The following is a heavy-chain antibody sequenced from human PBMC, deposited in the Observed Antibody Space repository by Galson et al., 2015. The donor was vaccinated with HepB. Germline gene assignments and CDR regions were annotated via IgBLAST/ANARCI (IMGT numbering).Heavy chain of an antibody. CDR2: IKSKTDGGTT. CDR3: TTVAGGAYDDVWGSPSFDY. D-gene: IGHD3-16*01. J-gene: IGHJ4*02. CDR1: GFTFSNAW. V-gene: IGHV3-15*01. Sequence: SLRLSCAASGFTFSNAWMSWVRQAPGKGLEWVGRIKSKTDGGTTDYAAPVKGIFTISRDDSKNTLYLQMNSLKTEDTAVYYGTTVAGGAYDDVWGSPSFDYWGQGTLVTVSS.